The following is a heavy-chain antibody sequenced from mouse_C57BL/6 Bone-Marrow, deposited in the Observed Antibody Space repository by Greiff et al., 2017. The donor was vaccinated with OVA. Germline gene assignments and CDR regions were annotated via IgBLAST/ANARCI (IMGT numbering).Heavy chain of an antibody. D-gene: IGHD1-1*01. CDR1: GYSFTDYY. V-gene: IGHV1-39*01. Sequence: VHVKQPGPELVKPGASVKISCKASGYSFTDYYMNWVKQSHGKSLEWIGVINPNYGTTSYNQKFKGKATLTVDQSSSTAYMQLNSLTSEDSAVYYCAGSYYDGSSYDWYFDVWGTGTTVTVSS. J-gene: IGHJ1*03. CDR2: INPNYGTT. CDR3: AGSYYDGSSYDWYFDV.